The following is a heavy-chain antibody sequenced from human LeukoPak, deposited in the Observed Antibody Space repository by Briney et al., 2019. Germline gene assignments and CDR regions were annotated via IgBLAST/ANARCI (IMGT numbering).Heavy chain of an antibody. D-gene: IGHD6-25*01. CDR3: ARYQGGGWDV. J-gene: IGHJ6*02. Sequence: RGGSLRLSCTASGFTFSNNWMSWVRQAPGKGPEWVANIKQDGSEKYSLDSLKGRFTISRDNAKRSLYLQMNSLRAEDTAVYYCARYQGGGWDVWGQGTTVTVSS. CDR1: GFTFSNNW. V-gene: IGHV3-7*01. CDR2: IKQDGSEK.